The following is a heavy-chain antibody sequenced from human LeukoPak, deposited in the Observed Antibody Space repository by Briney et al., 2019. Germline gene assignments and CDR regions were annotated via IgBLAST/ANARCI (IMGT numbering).Heavy chain of an antibody. J-gene: IGHJ6*02. CDR3: ARRGPEAGYYYYYYGMDV. Sequence: TGESLKISCKGSGYSFTSYWIGWVRQMPGKGLEWMGIIYPGDSDTRYSPSFQGRVTISADKSISTAYLQWSSLKASDTAMYYCARRGPEAGYYYYYYGMDVWGQGTTVTVSS. D-gene: IGHD1-14*01. CDR2: IYPGDSDT. CDR1: GYSFTSYW. V-gene: IGHV5-51*01.